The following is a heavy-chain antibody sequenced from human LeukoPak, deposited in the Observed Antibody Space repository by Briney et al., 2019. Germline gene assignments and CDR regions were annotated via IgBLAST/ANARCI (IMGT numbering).Heavy chain of an antibody. CDR1: GGSISSSSYY. CDR3: ARDRSVGVLPAPPFDF. CDR2: IYYSGST. Sequence: SETLSLTCTVSGGSISSSSYYWGWIRQPPGKGLEWIGSIYYSGSTYYNPSLKSRVTISVDTSKNQFSLKLSSVTAADTAVYYCARDRSVGVLPAPPFDFWGQGTLVTVSS. V-gene: IGHV4-39*07. J-gene: IGHJ4*02. D-gene: IGHD6-6*01.